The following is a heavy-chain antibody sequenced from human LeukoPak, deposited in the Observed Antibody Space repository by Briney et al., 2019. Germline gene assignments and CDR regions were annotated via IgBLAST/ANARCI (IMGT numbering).Heavy chain of an antibody. CDR1: GYSFTSYW. Sequence: GESLKISCKGSGYSFTSYWIGWVRQMPGKGLEWMGIIYPGDSDTRYSPSFQGQVTISADKSISTAYLQWSSLKASDTAMYYCARPYCSGGSCYSFSFDYWGQGTLVTASS. CDR2: IYPGDSDT. D-gene: IGHD2-15*01. CDR3: ARPYCSGGSCYSFSFDY. V-gene: IGHV5-51*01. J-gene: IGHJ4*02.